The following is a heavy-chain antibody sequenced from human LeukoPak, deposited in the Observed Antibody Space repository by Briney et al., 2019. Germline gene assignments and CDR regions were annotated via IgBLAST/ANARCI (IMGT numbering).Heavy chain of an antibody. CDR2: ISASGGTT. Sequence: GGSLRLSCAASGFTFSNYAMTWVRQAPGKGLEWVSGISASGGTTYYADSVKGRFTISRDNSKDTLYLQMNSLRAEDTAVYYCAKRPRDTSGYYLGAFDIWGQGTMVTVSS. CDR1: GFTFSNYA. D-gene: IGHD3-22*01. V-gene: IGHV3-23*01. CDR3: AKRPRDTSGYYLGAFDI. J-gene: IGHJ3*02.